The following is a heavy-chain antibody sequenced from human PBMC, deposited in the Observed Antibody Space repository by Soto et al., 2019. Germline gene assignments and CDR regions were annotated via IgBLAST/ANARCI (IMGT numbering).Heavy chain of an antibody. D-gene: IGHD5-12*01. J-gene: IGHJ4*02. CDR2: IYTSGST. V-gene: IGHV4-4*07. Sequence: SETLSPTCTVSGGSISAYYWSWIRQPALKGLEWIGRIYTSGSTDYNPSLKSRVTISIDASKNQFSLKVTSMTAADTAVYYCARERREEIHDGYDIDYWGQGTLVTVSS. CDR3: ARERREEIHDGYDIDY. CDR1: GGSISAYY.